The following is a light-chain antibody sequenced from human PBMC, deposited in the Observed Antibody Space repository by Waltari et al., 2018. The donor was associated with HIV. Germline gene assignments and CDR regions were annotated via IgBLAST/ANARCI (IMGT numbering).Light chain of an antibody. V-gene: IGLV6-57*01. CDR3: QSYDSSIVV. CDR2: EDN. Sequence: NFMLTQPHSVSESPGKTVTISCTRSSGSIASNYLLWYQQRPGSSPTPVIYEDNQRPAGVPDRFSGSIDSSSNSASLTISGLKTEDEADYYCQSYDSSIVVFGGGTKLTVL. J-gene: IGLJ2*01. CDR1: SGSIASNY.